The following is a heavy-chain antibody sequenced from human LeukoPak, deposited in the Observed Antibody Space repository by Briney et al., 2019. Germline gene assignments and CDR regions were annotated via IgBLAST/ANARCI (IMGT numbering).Heavy chain of an antibody. V-gene: IGHV5-51*01. J-gene: IGHJ3*02. CDR3: ARPAYFDSSGYYYLGAFDI. CDR1: GYSFTSYW. CDR2: IYPGDSET. Sequence: GESLKISCKGSGYSFTSYWIGWVRQMPGKGLEWMGIIYPGDSETRYSPSFQGQVTISADKSISTAYLQWSSLKASDTAMYYCARPAYFDSSGYYYLGAFDIWGQGTMVTVSS. D-gene: IGHD3-22*01.